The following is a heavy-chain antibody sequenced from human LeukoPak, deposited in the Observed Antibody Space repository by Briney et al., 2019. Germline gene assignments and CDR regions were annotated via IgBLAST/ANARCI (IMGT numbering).Heavy chain of an antibody. CDR2: IRCKDYGGTT. J-gene: IGHJ6*02. CDR3: ARDLMVRGAIYYGMDV. D-gene: IGHD3-10*01. CDR1: GFTFGEYH. Sequence: GGPLRLPCTASGFTFGEYHMSWVRQATGKGLEWVGFIRCKDYGGTTEYAASVKGRFTISRDDSKSIAYLQMNRLKTEDTAVYSCARDLMVRGAIYYGMDVWGQGTTVTVSS. V-gene: IGHV3-49*04.